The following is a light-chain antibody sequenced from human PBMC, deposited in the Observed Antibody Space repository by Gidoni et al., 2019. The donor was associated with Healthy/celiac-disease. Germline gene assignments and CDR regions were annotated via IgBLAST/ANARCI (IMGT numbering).Light chain of an antibody. CDR1: SSDVGGYHY. CDR3: SSYTSSSTLYV. V-gene: IGLV2-14*03. CDR2: DVS. Sequence: QSALTQPASVSGSPGQSITISCTGTSSDVGGYHYVTWYQQHPGKAPKLMIYDVSNRPSGVSNLFSGSKSGNPASLTISGLPAEDEADYYCSSYTSSSTLYVFGTGTKVTVL. J-gene: IGLJ1*01.